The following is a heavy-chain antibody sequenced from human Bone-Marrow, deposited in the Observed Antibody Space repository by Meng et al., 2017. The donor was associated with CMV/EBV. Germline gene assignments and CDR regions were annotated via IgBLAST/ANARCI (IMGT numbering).Heavy chain of an antibody. CDR2: INPNSGGT. CDR3: ARDGVLRFLEWDNWFDP. V-gene: IGHV1-2*02. Sequence: ASVKVSCKASGYTFTGYYMHWVRQAPGQGLEWMGWINPNSGGTNYAQKFQGRVTMTRDTSISTAYMELSRLRSDDTAVYYCARDGVLRFLEWDNWFDPWGQGTLATVSS. J-gene: IGHJ5*02. D-gene: IGHD3-3*01. CDR1: GYTFTGYY.